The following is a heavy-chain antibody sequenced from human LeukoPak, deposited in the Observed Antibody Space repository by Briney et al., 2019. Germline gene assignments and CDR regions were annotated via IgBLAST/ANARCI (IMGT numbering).Heavy chain of an antibody. V-gene: IGHV4-59*07. CDR1: GGAMKNYY. J-gene: IGHJ4*02. Sequence: PSDTLSLTCSVSGGAMKNYYWSWIRQSPGKGLEWIGNGHHSETTNYHPSLKSRVTISVDTSRSQFSLRLTSVTAADTAVYYCARGGPGIVTFWGQGTLVTVSS. D-gene: IGHD5-18*01. CDR3: ARGGPGIVTF. CDR2: GHHSETT.